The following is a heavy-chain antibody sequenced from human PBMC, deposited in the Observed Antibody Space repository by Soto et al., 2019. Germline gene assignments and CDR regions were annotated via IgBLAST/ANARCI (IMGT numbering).Heavy chain of an antibody. Sequence: EVQLVESGGGLVKPGGSLRLSCAASGFTFSSYSMNWVRQAPGKGLEWVSSISSSSSYIYYADSVKGRFTISRDNAKNALYLQMNSRRAEDTAVYYCARGTVGYCSSTSCSNYYYYGMDVWGQGTTVTVSS. D-gene: IGHD2-2*01. V-gene: IGHV3-21*01. CDR2: ISSSSSYI. J-gene: IGHJ6*02. CDR1: GFTFSSYS. CDR3: ARGTVGYCSSTSCSNYYYYGMDV.